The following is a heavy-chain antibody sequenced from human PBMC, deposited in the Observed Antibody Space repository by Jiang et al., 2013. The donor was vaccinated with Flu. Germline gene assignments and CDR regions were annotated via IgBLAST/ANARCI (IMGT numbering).Heavy chain of an antibody. Sequence: SGSRGEKPGESLKISCXGSGYSFATYWIAWVRQMPEKGLEWMGVISPGDSDIRYSPSFQGQVTISADKSISTAYLQWSSLKASDTAMYYCARHSDYNYEGSDNDAFDIWGHGTMVTVSS. V-gene: IGHV5-51*01. CDR2: ISPGDSDI. D-gene: IGHD3-22*01. CDR3: ARHSDYNYEGSDNDAFDI. CDR1: GYSFATYW. J-gene: IGHJ3*02.